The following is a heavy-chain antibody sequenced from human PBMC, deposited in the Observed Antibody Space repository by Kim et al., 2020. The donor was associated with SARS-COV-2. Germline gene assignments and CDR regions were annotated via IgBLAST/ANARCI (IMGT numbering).Heavy chain of an antibody. CDR1: GFTFSTYA. CDR2: ISDNGGNR. Sequence: GGSLRLSCSASGFTFSTYAMHWVRQAPGKGLEYVSGISDNGGNRYYANSVKDRFTISRDNSKNTLYLQMSSLREEDTAVYYCVKEWTSGWYGFDYWGQRTLVTVSS. CDR3: VKEWTSGWYGFDY. V-gene: IGHV3-64D*06. J-gene: IGHJ4*02. D-gene: IGHD6-19*01.